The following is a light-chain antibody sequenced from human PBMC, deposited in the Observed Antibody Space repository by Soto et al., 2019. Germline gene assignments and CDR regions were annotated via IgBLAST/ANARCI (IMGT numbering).Light chain of an antibody. CDR3: ASWDSSLTAGV. CDR1: SSNIGNNY. V-gene: IGLV1-51*02. J-gene: IGLJ2*01. Sequence: QSVLTQPPSVSAAPGQRVTISCSGSSSNIGNNYVSWYQQLPGTAPKLLIYEDNKRPSGIPDRFSGCKSGTSATLGITGLQTGDEADYYCASWDSSLTAGVFGGGTKLTV. CDR2: EDN.